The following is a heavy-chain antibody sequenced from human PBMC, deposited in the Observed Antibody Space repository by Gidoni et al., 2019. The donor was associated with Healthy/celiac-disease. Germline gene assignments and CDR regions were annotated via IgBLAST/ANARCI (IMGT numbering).Heavy chain of an antibody. CDR3: AKDRAYYYDSSGYTYWYFDL. V-gene: IGHV3-23*01. Sequence: EVQMLESGGGLVKPGGSLSLSCAASGFTFSSSAVTWVGRAAGTGLVWVSAISCSGVSTSYADSVKGRFTISRDNSKNTLYLQTNSLRAEDTAVYYCAKDRAYYYDSSGYTYWYFDLWGRGTLVTVSS. CDR2: ISCSGVST. D-gene: IGHD3-22*01. CDR1: GFTFSSSA. J-gene: IGHJ2*01.